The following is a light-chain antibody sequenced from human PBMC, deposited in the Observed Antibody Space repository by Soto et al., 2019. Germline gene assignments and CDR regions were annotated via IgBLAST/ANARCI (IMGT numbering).Light chain of an antibody. CDR3: QQCRNWPLT. Sequence: EIVMTQSPATLSVSPGEGATLSCKASQNVYNNLAWYQQRPGQPPSLLIYDASARATGISTRFSGSGYGTEFTLTISSLQSEDSAVYFCQQCRNWPLTFGGGTKVEIK. J-gene: IGKJ4*01. V-gene: IGKV3-15*01. CDR1: QNVYNN. CDR2: DAS.